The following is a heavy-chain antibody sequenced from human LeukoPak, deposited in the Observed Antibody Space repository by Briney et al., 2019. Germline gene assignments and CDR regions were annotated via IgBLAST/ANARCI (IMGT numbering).Heavy chain of an antibody. Sequence: SETLSLTCTVSGGSISSSSYYWGWIRQPPGKGLEWIGSIYYSGSTYYNPSLKSRVTISVDTSKNRFSLKLSSVTAADTAVYYCARHWATVTTFYIDFGWFDPWGQGTLVTVSS. V-gene: IGHV4-39*01. CDR3: ARHWATVTTFYIDFGWFDP. CDR2: IYYSGST. J-gene: IGHJ5*02. D-gene: IGHD4-17*01. CDR1: GGSISSSSYY.